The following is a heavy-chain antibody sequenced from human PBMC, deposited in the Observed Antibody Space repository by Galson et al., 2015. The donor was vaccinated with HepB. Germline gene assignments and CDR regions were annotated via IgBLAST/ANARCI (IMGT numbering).Heavy chain of an antibody. V-gene: IGHV5-10-1*01. D-gene: IGHD3-16*02. CDR1: GYSFTSYW. Sequence: QSGAEVKKPGESLRISCKGSGYSFTSYWISWVRQMPGKGLEWMGRIDPSDSYTNYSPSFQGHVTISADKSISTAYLQWSSLKASDTAMYYCARSLTGMITFGGVIVKEDGMDVWGQGTTVTVSS. J-gene: IGHJ6*02. CDR2: IDPSDSYT. CDR3: ARSLTGMITFGGVIVKEDGMDV.